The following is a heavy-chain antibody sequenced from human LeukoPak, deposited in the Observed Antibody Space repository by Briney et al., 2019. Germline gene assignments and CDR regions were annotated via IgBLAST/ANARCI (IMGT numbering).Heavy chain of an antibody. J-gene: IGHJ4*02. CDR3: ARDEDRSSFDY. V-gene: IGHV3-30-3*01. D-gene: IGHD6-6*01. CDR1: GFTFSSYS. CDR2: ISYDGSNK. Sequence: GGSLRLSCAASGFTFSSYSMNWVRQAPGKGLEWVAVISYDGSNKYYADSVKGRFTISRDNSKNTLYLQMNSLRAEDTAVYYCARDEDRSSFDYWGQGTLVTVSS.